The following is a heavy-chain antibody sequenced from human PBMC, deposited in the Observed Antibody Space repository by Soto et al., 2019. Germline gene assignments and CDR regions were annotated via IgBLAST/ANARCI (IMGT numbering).Heavy chain of an antibody. J-gene: IGHJ6*02. CDR3: AKECGSVSPTYYYGMDV. CDR1: GFTFSSYG. V-gene: IGHV3-30*18. CDR2: ISYDGSNK. Sequence: VGSLSLSCAASGFTFSSYGMHWVRQAPGKGLEWVAVISYDGSNKYYADSVKGRFTISRDNSKNTLYLQMNSLRAEDTAVYYCAKECGSVSPTYYYGMDVWGQGTTVTVSS.